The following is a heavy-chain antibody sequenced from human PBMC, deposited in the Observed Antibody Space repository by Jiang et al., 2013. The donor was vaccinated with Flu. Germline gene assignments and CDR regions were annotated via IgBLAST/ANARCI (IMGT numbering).Heavy chain of an antibody. D-gene: IGHD6-13*01. J-gene: IGHJ4*02. CDR2: IYYSGST. Sequence: GSGLVKPSETLSLTCTVSGGSISSYYWSWIRQPPGKGLEWIGYIYYSGSTNYNPSLKSRVTISVDTSKNQFSLKLSSVTAADTAVYYCAKAAGTNYWGQGTLVTVSS. CDR3: AKAAGTNY. CDR1: GGSISSYY. V-gene: IGHV4-59*08.